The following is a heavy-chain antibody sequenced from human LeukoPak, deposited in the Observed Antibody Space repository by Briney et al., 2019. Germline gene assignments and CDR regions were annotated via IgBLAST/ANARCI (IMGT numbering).Heavy chain of an antibody. CDR2: ISGSGGST. CDR1: GFTFSSYA. J-gene: IGHJ4*02. D-gene: IGHD3-22*01. Sequence: GGSLRLSCAASGFTFSSYAMSWARQAPGKGLEWVSAISGSGGSTYYADSVKGRFTISRDNSKNTLYLQMNSLRAEDTAVYYCAKVVYYDSSGYLGWGQGTLVTVSS. CDR3: AKVVYYDSSGYLG. V-gene: IGHV3-23*01.